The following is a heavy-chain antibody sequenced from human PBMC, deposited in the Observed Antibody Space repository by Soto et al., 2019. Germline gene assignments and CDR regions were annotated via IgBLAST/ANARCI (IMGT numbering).Heavy chain of an antibody. V-gene: IGHV3-48*03. D-gene: IGHD3-22*01. J-gene: IGHJ5*02. Sequence: GGSLRPSCAASGFTFSSYEMNWVRQAPGKGLEWVPYISSSGSTIYYADSVKGRFTISRDNAKNSLYLQMNSLRAEDTAVYYCARDRYYDSSGYNNWFDPWGQGTLVTVSS. CDR1: GFTFSSYE. CDR3: ARDRYYDSSGYNNWFDP. CDR2: ISSSGSTI.